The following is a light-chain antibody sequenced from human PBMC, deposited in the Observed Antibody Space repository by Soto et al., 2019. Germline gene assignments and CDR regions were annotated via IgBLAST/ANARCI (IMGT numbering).Light chain of an antibody. V-gene: IGKV1-17*01. J-gene: IGKJ5*01. CDR1: QGIGND. CDR2: AAS. CDR3: LQHNSYPRT. Sequence: DIQMTQSPSCLSASVGDRVTITCRARQGIGNDLGWYQQKPGKAAKRLIYAASSLQSGAPSRFSGSGSGTEFTLPIPSLQPDDFATYYCLQHNSYPRTLGQGTRLE.